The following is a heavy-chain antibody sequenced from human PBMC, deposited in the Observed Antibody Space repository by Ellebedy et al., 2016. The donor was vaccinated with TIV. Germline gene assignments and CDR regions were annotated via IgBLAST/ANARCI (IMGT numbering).Heavy chain of an antibody. J-gene: IGHJ6*02. Sequence: GGSLRLXCAASGFTFSSYAMSWVRQAPGKGLEWVSAISGSGGSTYYADSVKGRFTISRDNSKNTLYLQMNSLRAEDTAVYYCAKFGYSGYDYGLRRYYYYGMDVWGQGTTVTVSS. D-gene: IGHD5-12*01. V-gene: IGHV3-23*01. CDR3: AKFGYSGYDYGLRRYYYYGMDV. CDR1: GFTFSSYA. CDR2: ISGSGGST.